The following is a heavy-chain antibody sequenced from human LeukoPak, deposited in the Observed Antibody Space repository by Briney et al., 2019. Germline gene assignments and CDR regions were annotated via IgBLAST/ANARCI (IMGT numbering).Heavy chain of an antibody. J-gene: IGHJ3*02. CDR3: AKGVGASPHDALDI. D-gene: IGHD1-26*01. CDR1: GFTFDDYA. Sequence: GGSLRLSCAASGFTFDDYAMHWVRQAPGKGLEWVSGISWNSGSIGYADSVKGRFTISRDNAKNSLYLQMNSLRAEDMALYYCAKGVGASPHDALDIWGQGTMVTVSS. CDR2: ISWNSGSI. V-gene: IGHV3-9*03.